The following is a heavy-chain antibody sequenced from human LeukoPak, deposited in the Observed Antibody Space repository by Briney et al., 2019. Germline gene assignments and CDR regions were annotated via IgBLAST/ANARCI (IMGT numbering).Heavy chain of an antibody. Sequence: GASVKVSCKASGYTFTGYYMHWVRQAPGQGLEWLGWINPNSGGTNYAQKFQGRVTMTRDTSISTAYMELSRLRSDDTAVYYCARDFPPYYDFWSGYNGFDYWGQGTLVTVSS. D-gene: IGHD3-3*01. CDR1: GYTFTGYY. V-gene: IGHV1-2*02. CDR2: INPNSGGT. J-gene: IGHJ4*02. CDR3: ARDFPPYYDFWSGYNGFDY.